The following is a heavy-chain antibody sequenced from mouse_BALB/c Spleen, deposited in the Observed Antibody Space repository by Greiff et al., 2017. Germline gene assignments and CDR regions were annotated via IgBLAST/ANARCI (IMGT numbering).Heavy chain of an antibody. J-gene: IGHJ4*01. Sequence: VQLQQSGAELAKPGASVKMSCKASGYTFTSYWMHWVKQRPGQGLEWIGYINPSTGYTEYNQKFKDKATLTADKSSSTAYMQLSSLTSEDSAVYYCASQDRYWGAMDDWGQGTSVTVSS. CDR3: ASQDRYWGAMDD. CDR2: INPSTGYT. CDR1: GYTFTSYW. D-gene: IGHD2-14*01. V-gene: IGHV1-7*01.